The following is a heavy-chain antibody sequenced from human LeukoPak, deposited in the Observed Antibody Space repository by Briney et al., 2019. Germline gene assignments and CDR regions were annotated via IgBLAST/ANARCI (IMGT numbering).Heavy chain of an antibody. CDR2: MWYDGSNK. CDR3: ATDGVPAASTYNWFDP. D-gene: IGHD2-2*01. Sequence: PGRSQRLSCAASVFTFSSYGMHWVRQAPGKGLEWVAFMWYDGSNKYYADSGKGRFTISRDNYNNTLYLQMNSLRAEDTAVYYCATDGVPAASTYNWFDPRGQGTLVTVSS. J-gene: IGHJ5*02. V-gene: IGHV3-33*01. CDR1: VFTFSSYG.